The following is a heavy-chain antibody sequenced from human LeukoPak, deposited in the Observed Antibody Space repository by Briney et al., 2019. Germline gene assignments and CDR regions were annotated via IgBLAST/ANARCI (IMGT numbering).Heavy chain of an antibody. J-gene: IGHJ4*02. CDR2: ISAYNGNT. CDR3: ARPNTDAAGYYFDY. D-gene: IGHD6-13*01. V-gene: IGHV1-18*01. CDR1: GYTFTSYG. Sequence: VASVKVSCKASGYTFTSYGISWVRQAPGQGLEWMGWISAYNGNTNYAQKLQGRVTMTTDTSTSTAYMELRSLRSDDTAVYYCARPNTDAAGYYFDYWGQGTLVTVSS.